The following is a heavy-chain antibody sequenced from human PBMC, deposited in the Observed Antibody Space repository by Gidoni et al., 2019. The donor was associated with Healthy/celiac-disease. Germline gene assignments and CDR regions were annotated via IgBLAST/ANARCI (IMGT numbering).Heavy chain of an antibody. V-gene: IGHV1-69*01. J-gene: IGHJ4*02. CDR1: GGTFSSYA. CDR3: ARARYCTNGVCYGKYYFDY. Sequence: QVQLVQSGAEVKKPGSSVKVTCKASGGTFSSYAISWVRQAPGQGLEWMGGIIPIFGTANYAQKFQGRVTITADESTSTAYMELSSLRSEDTAVYYCARARYCTNGVCYGKYYFDYWGQGTLVTVSS. D-gene: IGHD2-8*01. CDR2: IIPIFGTA.